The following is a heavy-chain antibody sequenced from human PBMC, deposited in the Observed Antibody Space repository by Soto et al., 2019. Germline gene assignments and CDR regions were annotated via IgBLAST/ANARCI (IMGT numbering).Heavy chain of an antibody. Sequence: GGSLRLACSASGFTFSSYAMHWVREAPGKVLEYVSSISTNGGSTHYADSVKGRFTISRDNSKNTQYLQMSSLRADDTAVYYCVKGEYYYDSSGYYPFDYWGQGTVVTVSS. CDR3: VKGEYYYDSSGYYPFDY. J-gene: IGHJ4*02. CDR1: GFTFSSYA. D-gene: IGHD3-22*01. V-gene: IGHV3-64D*06. CDR2: ISTNGGST.